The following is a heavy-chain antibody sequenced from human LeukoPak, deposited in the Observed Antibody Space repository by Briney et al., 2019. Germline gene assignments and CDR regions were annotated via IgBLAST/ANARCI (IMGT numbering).Heavy chain of an antibody. CDR1: GGSISSSTYY. V-gene: IGHV4-39*07. J-gene: IGHJ4*02. Sequence: SETLSLTCTVSGGSISSSTYYWGWIRQPPGKGLEWIGEINHSGSTNYNPSLKSRVTISVDTSKNQFSLKLSSVTAADTAVHYCARDAYYYGSGSYFFDYWGQGTLVTVSS. CDR2: INHSGST. CDR3: ARDAYYYGSGSYFFDY. D-gene: IGHD3-10*01.